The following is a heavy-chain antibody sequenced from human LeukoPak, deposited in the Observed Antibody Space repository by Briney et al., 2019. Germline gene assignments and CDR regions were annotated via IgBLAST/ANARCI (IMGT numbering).Heavy chain of an antibody. CDR1: GGSFSGYY. V-gene: IGHV4-34*01. D-gene: IGHD4-17*01. CDR3: ARAITVTSYDY. J-gene: IGHJ4*02. Sequence: SDTLSLTCAVYGGSFSGYYWSWFRQPPGKALEWTREINHNSGSTNYKPSLKRQDTISLDTSENQFSLKPITVTAADTGVYYCARAITVTSYDYWGQGTLGTLSS. CDR2: INHNSGST.